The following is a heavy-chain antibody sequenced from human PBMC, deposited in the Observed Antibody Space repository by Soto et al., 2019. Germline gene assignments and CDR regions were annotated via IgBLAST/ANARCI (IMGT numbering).Heavy chain of an antibody. D-gene: IGHD1-26*01. Sequence: QVQLVQSGTVVQRRGSSVKVSCQASGGTFSSHGMAWVRQAPGQGLEWMGGIIPTFGTPTYAPKFQGRVTVTADNSTHTAYMELSSLRSEDTGVYYCASERSAKYFDFWGQGTLITVSS. V-gene: IGHV1-69*06. CDR1: GGTFSSHG. CDR3: ASERSAKYFDF. J-gene: IGHJ4*02. CDR2: IIPTFGTP.